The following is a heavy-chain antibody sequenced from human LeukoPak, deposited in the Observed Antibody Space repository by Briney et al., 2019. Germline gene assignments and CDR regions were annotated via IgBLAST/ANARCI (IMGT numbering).Heavy chain of an antibody. D-gene: IGHD4-11*01. CDR1: GFTFSGSA. V-gene: IGHV3-73*01. J-gene: IGHJ3*02. CDR3: TRHYRRFDAFDI. Sequence: PGGSLRLSCAASGFTFSGSAMHWVRQASGKGLGWVGRIRSKANSYATAYAAAVKGRFTISRDDSKNTAYLQMNSLKTEDTAVYYCTRHYRRFDAFDIWGQGTMVTVSS. CDR2: IRSKANSYAT.